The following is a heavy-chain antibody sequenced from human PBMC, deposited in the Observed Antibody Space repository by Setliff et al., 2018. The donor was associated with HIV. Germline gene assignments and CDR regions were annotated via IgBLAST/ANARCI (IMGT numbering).Heavy chain of an antibody. Sequence: GGSLRLSCAASGFNVNNKYMSWVRQAPGRGLEWISHISSSGNTIYYADSVRGRFTISRDNAKNSLYLQMIGLRAEDTAVYYCAYYSLGSFYLGYYYYHGMDVWGLGTTVTVSS. CDR2: ISSSGNTI. D-gene: IGHD3-10*01. V-gene: IGHV3-11*04. J-gene: IGHJ6*02. CDR3: AYYSLGSFYLGYYYYHGMDV. CDR1: GFNVNNKY.